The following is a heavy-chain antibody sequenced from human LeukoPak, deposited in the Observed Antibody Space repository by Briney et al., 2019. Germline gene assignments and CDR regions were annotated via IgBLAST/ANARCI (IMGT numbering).Heavy chain of an antibody. J-gene: IGHJ5*02. CDR1: GGSFSGYY. D-gene: IGHD4-17*01. CDR3: ARDHDYGDYGNLFDP. V-gene: IGHV4-34*01. Sequence: ASETLSLTCAVYGGSFSGYYWSWIRQPPGKGLEWIGEINHSGSTNYNPSLKSRVTISVDTSKNQFSLKLSSVTAADTAVYYCARDHDYGDYGNLFDPWGQGTLVTVSS. CDR2: INHSGST.